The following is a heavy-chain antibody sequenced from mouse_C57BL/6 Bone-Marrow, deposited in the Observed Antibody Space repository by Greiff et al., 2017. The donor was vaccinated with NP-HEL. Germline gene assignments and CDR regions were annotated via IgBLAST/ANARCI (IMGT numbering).Heavy chain of an antibody. CDR2: IDPSDSYT. J-gene: IGHJ3*01. Sequence: QVQLQQSGAELVMPGASVQLSCKASGYTFTSYWMHWVKQRPGQGLEWIGEIDPSDSYTNYNQKFKGKSTLTVDKSSSTAYMQLSSLTSEDSAVYYCARVELYDYDGFAYWGQGTLVTVSA. D-gene: IGHD2-4*01. CDR1: GYTFTSYW. CDR3: ARVELYDYDGFAY. V-gene: IGHV1-69*01.